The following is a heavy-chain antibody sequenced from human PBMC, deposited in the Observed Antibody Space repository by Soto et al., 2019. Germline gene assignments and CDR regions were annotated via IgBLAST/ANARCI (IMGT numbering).Heavy chain of an antibody. D-gene: IGHD3-10*01. Sequence: GASVKVSCKASGGTFSSYAISWVRQAPGQGLEWMGGIIPIFSTANYAQKFQGRVTITADESTSTAYMELSSLRSEDTAVYYCARAAGDYYYYYGMDVWGQGTTVTVSS. CDR3: ARAAGDYYYYYGMDV. J-gene: IGHJ6*02. CDR2: IIPIFSTA. CDR1: GGTFSSYA. V-gene: IGHV1-69*13.